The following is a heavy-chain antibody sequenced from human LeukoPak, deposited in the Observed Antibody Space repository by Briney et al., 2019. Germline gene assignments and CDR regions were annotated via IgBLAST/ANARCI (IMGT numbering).Heavy chain of an antibody. J-gene: IGHJ6*02. CDR1: GGSISSSSYY. Sequence: SETLSLTCTVSGGSISSSSYYWGWIRQPPGKGLELIGSIYFSGSTAYSPSLKSRVTISVDTSKNQFSLKLSSVTAADAAVYYCARRAARHSYYYGMDVWGQGTTVTVSS. D-gene: IGHD6-13*01. CDR3: ARRAARHSYYYGMDV. CDR2: IYFSGST. V-gene: IGHV4-39*07.